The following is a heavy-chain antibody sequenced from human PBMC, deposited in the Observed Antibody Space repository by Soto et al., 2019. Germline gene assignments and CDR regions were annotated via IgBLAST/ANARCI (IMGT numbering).Heavy chain of an antibody. D-gene: IGHD3-10*01. J-gene: IGHJ6*03. CDR2: TYYRSKWYN. CDR1: GDSVSSNSAA. Sequence: SQTLSLTCAISGDSVSSNSAAWNWIRQSPSRGLEWLGRTYYRSKWYNDYAVSVKSRITINPDTSKNQFSLQLNSVTPEDTAVYYCAREEAIMVREVSPYYCYHMDVWGKGTTVTVSS. CDR3: AREEAIMVREVSPYYCYHMDV. V-gene: IGHV6-1*01.